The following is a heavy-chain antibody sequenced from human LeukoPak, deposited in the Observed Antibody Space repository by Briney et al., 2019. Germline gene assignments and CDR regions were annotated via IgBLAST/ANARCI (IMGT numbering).Heavy chain of an antibody. CDR2: INPSGGST. Sequence: ASVKVSCKASGYTFTSYYIHWVRQAPGQGLEWMGLINPSGGSTNYAQKFQGRVTMTRDTSTSTVYMELSSLRSEDTAVYYCARDPRRRDGYNLQNYYYYYMDVWGKGTTVTVSS. CDR3: ARDPRRRDGYNLQNYYYYYMDV. CDR1: GYTFTSYY. V-gene: IGHV1-46*01. J-gene: IGHJ6*03. D-gene: IGHD5-24*01.